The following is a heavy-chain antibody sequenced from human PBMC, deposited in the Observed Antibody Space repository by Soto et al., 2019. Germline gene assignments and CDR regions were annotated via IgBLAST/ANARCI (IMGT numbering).Heavy chain of an antibody. J-gene: IGHJ4*02. CDR3: ARNRVAVWNPFDY. CDR2: ISSGSSSK. Sequence: EVQLVESGGGLVQPGGSLRLSCAASGFSFSSYSMNWVRQAPGKGLEWVSYISSGSSSKYYADSVKGRFTISRDNAKNSLYLQMNSLRDEDTAVYYCARNRVAVWNPFDYWGQGTLVTVTS. D-gene: IGHD1-1*01. V-gene: IGHV3-48*02. CDR1: GFSFSSYS.